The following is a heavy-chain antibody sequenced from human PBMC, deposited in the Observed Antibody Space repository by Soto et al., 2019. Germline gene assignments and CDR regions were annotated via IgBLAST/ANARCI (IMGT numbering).Heavy chain of an antibody. CDR3: AREEDHRAYDYGLDC. V-gene: IGHV1-3*01. J-gene: IGHJ4*02. Sequence: QVQLMQSGAEVRKPGASVKVSCKASGYTFTDFAIHWVRQAPGQRLEWMGWILGGSGEAKYSQKFQGRVTITRDTSASTAYMEVSSLKSEDTAVYYCAREEDHRAYDYGLDCWGQGTQVIVSS. CDR2: ILGGSGEA. CDR1: GYTFTDFA. D-gene: IGHD5-12*01.